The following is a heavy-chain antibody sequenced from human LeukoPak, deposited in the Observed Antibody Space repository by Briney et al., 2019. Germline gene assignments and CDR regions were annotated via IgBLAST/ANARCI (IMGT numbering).Heavy chain of an antibody. CDR1: GGSFSGYY. V-gene: IGHV4-34*01. Sequence: SETLSLTCAVYGGSFSGYYWSWIRQPPGKGLEWIGEINHRGSTNYNPSLKSRVTISVDTSKNQFSLKLSSVTAADTAVYYCARGNYYDSNRWGQGTLVTVSS. CDR2: INHRGST. J-gene: IGHJ4*02. CDR3: ARGNYYDSNR. D-gene: IGHD3-22*01.